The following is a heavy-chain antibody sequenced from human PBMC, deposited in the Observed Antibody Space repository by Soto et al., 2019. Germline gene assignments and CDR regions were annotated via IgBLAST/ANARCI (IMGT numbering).Heavy chain of an antibody. CDR1: GGTFTTYG. V-gene: IGHV1-69*10. CDR3: VRDYPRDSVVLLHFYYYDMDV. D-gene: IGHD2-21*02. CDR2: IIPFFGVT. J-gene: IGHJ6*02. Sequence: SVKVSCKASGGTFTTYGFSWVRQAPGQGLEWMGGIIPFFGVTRYAHTFQGRLNLTADTATSTAYMELGSLSSGDTAVYYCVRDYPRDSVVLLHFYYYDMDVWGQGTTVTVSS.